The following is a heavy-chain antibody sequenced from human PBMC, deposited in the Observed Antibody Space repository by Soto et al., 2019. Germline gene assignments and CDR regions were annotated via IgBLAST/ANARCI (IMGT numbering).Heavy chain of an antibody. Sequence: PSETLSLTCTVSGGSISSGGYYWSWIRQHPGKGLEWIGYIYYSGSTYYNPSLKSRVTISVDTSKNQFSLKLSSVTAADTAVYYCARAEGRRDDYGALYYYYGMDVWGQGTTVTVSS. V-gene: IGHV4-31*03. J-gene: IGHJ6*02. D-gene: IGHD4-17*01. CDR3: ARAEGRRDDYGALYYYYGMDV. CDR1: GGSISSGGYY. CDR2: IYYSGST.